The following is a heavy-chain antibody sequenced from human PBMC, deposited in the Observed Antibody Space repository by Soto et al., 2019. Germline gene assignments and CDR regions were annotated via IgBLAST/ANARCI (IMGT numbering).Heavy chain of an antibody. CDR2: IDYSGNT. CDR1: GVFISSYH. Sequence: TSETLSLTCTVSGVFISSYHWTWIRQPPGKGLEWMGNIDYSGNTDYNPSHKSRVTISVDTSKNQFSLKLSSVTAADTAVYFCASTYESSPSYVWGQGTTVTVSS. J-gene: IGHJ6*02. CDR3: ASTYESSPSYV. D-gene: IGHD3-22*01. V-gene: IGHV4-59*01.